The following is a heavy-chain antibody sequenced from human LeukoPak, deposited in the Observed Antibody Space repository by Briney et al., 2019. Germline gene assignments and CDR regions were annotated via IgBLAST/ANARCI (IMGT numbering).Heavy chain of an antibody. CDR3: ARGLRGYKYGSDY. V-gene: IGHV3-53*01. D-gene: IGHD5-18*01. J-gene: IGHJ4*02. CDR1: GFTVSNNY. CDR2: IYSGGRT. Sequence: SGGSLRLSCAASGFTVSNNYMSWVRQAPGKGLEWVSLIYSGGRTKYADSVKGRFTISRHNSMNTLYLQINSLRAEDTAMYYCARGLRGYKYGSDYWGQGTLVTVSS.